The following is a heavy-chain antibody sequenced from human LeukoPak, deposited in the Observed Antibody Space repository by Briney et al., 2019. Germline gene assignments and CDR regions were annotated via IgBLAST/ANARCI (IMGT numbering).Heavy chain of an antibody. CDR1: GGSLSSSSYY. Sequence: PSETLSLTCTVSGGSLSSSSYYWGWIRQPPGKGLEWIRSIYYSGSTYYNPSLKSRVTISVDTSKNQFSLKLSSVTAADTAVYYCASYPHGSSSTYYFDYWGQGTLVTVSS. D-gene: IGHD6-6*01. CDR3: ASYPHGSSSTYYFDY. V-gene: IGHV4-39*01. CDR2: IYYSGST. J-gene: IGHJ4*02.